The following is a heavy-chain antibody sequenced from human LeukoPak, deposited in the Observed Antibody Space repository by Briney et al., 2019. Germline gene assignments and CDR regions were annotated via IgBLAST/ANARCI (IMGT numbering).Heavy chain of an antibody. V-gene: IGHV3-21*04. CDR3: ARDYCSGGSCYRPDAFDI. CDR1: GFTFSSYS. D-gene: IGHD2-15*01. Sequence: GGSLRLSCAASGFTFSSYSMHWVRQAPGKGLEWVSSISSSTSYIYYADSMRGRFTISRDNAKNSLYLQMNSLRVEDTAVYYCARDYCSGGSCYRPDAFDIWGQGTMVTVSS. J-gene: IGHJ3*02. CDR2: ISSSTSYI.